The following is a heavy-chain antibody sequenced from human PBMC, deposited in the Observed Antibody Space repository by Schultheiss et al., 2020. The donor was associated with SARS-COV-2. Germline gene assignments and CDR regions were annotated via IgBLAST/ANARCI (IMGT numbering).Heavy chain of an antibody. J-gene: IGHJ4*02. CDR1: GFTFSSYS. CDR3: AKANPITYYYDSSGSNFDY. CDR2: IYSGGST. D-gene: IGHD3-22*01. V-gene: IGHV3-23*03. Sequence: GGSLRLSCAASGFTFSSYSMNWVRQAPGKGLEWVSVIYSGGSTYYADSVKGRFTISRDNSKNTLYLQMNSLRAEDTAVYYCAKANPITYYYDSSGSNFDYWGQGTLVTVSS.